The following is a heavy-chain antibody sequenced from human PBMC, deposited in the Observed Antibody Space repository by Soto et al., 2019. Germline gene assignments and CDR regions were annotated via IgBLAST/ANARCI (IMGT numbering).Heavy chain of an antibody. CDR2: IKQDGSEK. CDR1: GFPFSSYW. V-gene: IGHV3-7*01. Sequence: GGSLRLSCAASGFPFSSYWMSWVRQAPGKGLEWVANIKQDGSEKYYVDSVKGRFTISRDNAKNSLYLQMNSLRAEDTAVYYCARIKSETNYDFWSGNHYYYYGMDVWGQGTTVTVSS. D-gene: IGHD3-3*01. CDR3: ARIKSETNYDFWSGNHYYYYGMDV. J-gene: IGHJ6*02.